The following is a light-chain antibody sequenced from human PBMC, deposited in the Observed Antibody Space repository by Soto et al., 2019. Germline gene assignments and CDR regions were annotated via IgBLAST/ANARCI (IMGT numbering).Light chain of an antibody. J-gene: IGKJ1*01. CDR3: HQRQSWPRT. V-gene: IGKV3D-20*02. CDR2: GAS. CDR1: RDVYINA. Sequence: VVLTQSPATLSLSPGEPATLSCRASRDVYINALAWYQQKPGRTPTLLIYGASTRATGIPDRFSATGSGTDFTLTISDVQPEDFAVYYCHQRQSWPRTFGQGTKVDI.